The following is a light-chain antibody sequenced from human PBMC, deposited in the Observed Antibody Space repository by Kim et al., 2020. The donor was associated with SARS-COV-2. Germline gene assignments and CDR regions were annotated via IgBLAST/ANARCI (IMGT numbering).Light chain of an antibody. CDR3: QQLDSYPIT. CDR2: AAS. J-gene: IGKJ5*01. Sequence: ASVGDRVTITCRASQGSDNYLAWYQQKPGKAPDLLIYAASTLESGVPSRFSGSGSGTDFTLVISSLLPEDSATYYCQQLDSYPITFGQGTRLEIK. V-gene: IGKV1-9*01. CDR1: QGSDNY.